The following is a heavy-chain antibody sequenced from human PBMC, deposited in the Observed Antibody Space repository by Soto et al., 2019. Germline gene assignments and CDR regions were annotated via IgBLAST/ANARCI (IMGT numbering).Heavy chain of an antibody. CDR3: AKPMVPAGSYGMHV. Sequence: GGYLRLSCAASGFTFSHYDMHWVRQAPGKGLEWVAVISFDGRNTYYGDSVKGRFTISRDKSKNKLYLQMNSLRVEDTAVYYFAKPMVPAGSYGMHVWGPGTTVTV. CDR1: GFTFSHYD. V-gene: IGHV3-30*18. CDR2: ISFDGRNT. D-gene: IGHD6-13*01. J-gene: IGHJ6*02.